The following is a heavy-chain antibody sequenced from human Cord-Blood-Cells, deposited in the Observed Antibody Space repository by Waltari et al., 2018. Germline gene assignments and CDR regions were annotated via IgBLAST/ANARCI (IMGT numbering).Heavy chain of an antibody. D-gene: IGHD4-4*01. CDR1: GHTFTGDY. Sequence: HVQLLQSGAVGHKLGASVQVSCKASGHTFTGDYLHWVRQAPGQGLEWMGWINPNSGGTNYAQKFQGWVTMTRDTSISTAYMELSRLRSDDTAVYYCARGISNYDYWGQGTLVTVSS. V-gene: IGHV1-2*04. J-gene: IGHJ4*02. CDR3: ARGISNYDY. CDR2: INPNSGGT.